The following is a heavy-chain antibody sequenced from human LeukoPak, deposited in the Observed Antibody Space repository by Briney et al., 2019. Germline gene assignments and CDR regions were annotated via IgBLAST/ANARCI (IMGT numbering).Heavy chain of an antibody. V-gene: IGHV1-8*01. CDR2: TNPNSGNT. CDR1: GYTFTSYD. CDR3: ARGLRVAAAGRFDP. J-gene: IGHJ5*02. D-gene: IGHD6-13*01. Sequence: GASVKISCKASGYTFTSYDINWVRQTTGQGLEWMGWTNPNSGNTGYAQKFQGRVTMTRNTSISTAYMELSSLRSEDTAVYYCARGLRVAAAGRFDPWGQGTLVTVSS.